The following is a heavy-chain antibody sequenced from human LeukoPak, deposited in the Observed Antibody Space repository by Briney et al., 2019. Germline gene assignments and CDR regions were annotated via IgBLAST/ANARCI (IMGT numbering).Heavy chain of an antibody. CDR2: IWYDGSNK. CDR1: GFTFSSYG. D-gene: IGHD3-9*01. CDR3: ARDPSPYYDILTGYLMGAFDI. V-gene: IGHV3-33*01. J-gene: IGHJ3*02. Sequence: GGSLRLSCAASGFTFSSYGMHWVRQAPGKGLEWVAVIWYDGSNKYYADSVKGRFTISRDNSKNPLYLQMNSLRAEDTAVYFCARDPSPYYDILTGYLMGAFDIWGQGTMVTVSS.